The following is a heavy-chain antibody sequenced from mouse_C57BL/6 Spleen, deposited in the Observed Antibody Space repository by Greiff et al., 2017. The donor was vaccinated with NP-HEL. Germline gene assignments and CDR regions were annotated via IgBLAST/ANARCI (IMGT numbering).Heavy chain of an antibody. CDR2: INPSSGYT. D-gene: IGHD2-12*01. J-gene: IGHJ1*03. CDR3: ARSLQKKMSIDGYFDV. Sequence: QVQLQQSGAELARPGASVKMSCKASGYPFTSYTMHWVKQRPGQGLEWIGYINPSSGYTKYNQKFKDKATLTADKSSSTAYMQLSSLTSEDSAVYYCARSLQKKMSIDGYFDVWGTGTTVTVSS. V-gene: IGHV1-4*01. CDR1: GYPFTSYT.